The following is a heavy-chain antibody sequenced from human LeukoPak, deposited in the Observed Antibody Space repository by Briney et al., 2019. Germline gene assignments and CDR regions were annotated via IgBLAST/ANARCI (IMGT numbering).Heavy chain of an antibody. J-gene: IGHJ4*02. CDR1: GGSISSYY. Sequence: SETLSLTCTVSGGSISSYYWSWIRQPPGKGLEWIGYIYYSGTTNNNPSLKSRVTISIDTSKKQFSLKLSSVTAADTAIYYCARRFGSGDYFDCWGQGTLVTVSS. CDR3: ARRFGSGDYFDC. D-gene: IGHD2-15*01. V-gene: IGHV4-59*01. CDR2: IYYSGTT.